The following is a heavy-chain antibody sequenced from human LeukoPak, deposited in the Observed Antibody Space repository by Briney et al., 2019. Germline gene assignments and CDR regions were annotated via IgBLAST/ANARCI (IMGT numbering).Heavy chain of an antibody. CDR3: AREGPRGNSQFDY. J-gene: IGHJ4*02. Sequence: GRSLRLSCAASGFTFSSYGMHWVRQAPGKGLEWVALIWYDGSNKYYADSVKGRLTISRDNSKNTLYLQMNSLRAEDTAVYYCAREGPRGNSQFDYWGQGTLVTVSS. D-gene: IGHD2/OR15-2a*01. CDR1: GFTFSSYG. CDR2: IWYDGSNK. V-gene: IGHV3-33*01.